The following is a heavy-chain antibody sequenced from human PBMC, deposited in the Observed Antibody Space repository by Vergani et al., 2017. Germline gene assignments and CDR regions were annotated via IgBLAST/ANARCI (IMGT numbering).Heavy chain of an antibody. Sequence: QMQLVQSGPEVKKPGTSVKVSCKASGFTFTSSAVQWVRQARGQRLEWIGWIVVGSGNTNYAQKFQERVTITRDMSTSTAYMGLSSLRSEDTAVYYCAADRATYYDSSGYYYGWFDPWGQGTLVTVSS. D-gene: IGHD3-22*01. CDR3: AADRATYYDSSGYYYGWFDP. CDR1: GFTFTSSA. J-gene: IGHJ5*02. CDR2: IVVGSGNT. V-gene: IGHV1-58*01.